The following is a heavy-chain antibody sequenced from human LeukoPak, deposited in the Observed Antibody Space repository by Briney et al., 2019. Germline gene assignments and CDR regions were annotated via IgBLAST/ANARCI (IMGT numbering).Heavy chain of an antibody. CDR3: AERSAYESLFDY. V-gene: IGHV4-38-2*02. D-gene: IGHD5-12*01. CDR2: IYPSGST. Sequence: PSETLSLTCTVSGSSINSAYYWGWIRQPPGKGLEWIGTIYPSGSTSYNPSLKSRVTMSLDTSKNQFSLKLNSVTAADTAVYFCAERSAYESLFDYWGQGTLVTVSS. CDR1: GSSINSAYY. J-gene: IGHJ4*02.